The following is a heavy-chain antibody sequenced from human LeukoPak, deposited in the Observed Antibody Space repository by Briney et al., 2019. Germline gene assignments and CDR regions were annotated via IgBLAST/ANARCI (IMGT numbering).Heavy chain of an antibody. CDR3: ARIPFSGSGSYYNVWWIDP. CDR2: MNPNSGNT. V-gene: IGHV1-8*01. CDR1: GYTFTSYD. J-gene: IGHJ5*02. D-gene: IGHD3-10*01. Sequence: ASVKVSCKASGYTFTSYDINWVRQATGQGLEWRGWMNPNSGNTGYAQKFQGRVTMTRNTSISTAYMELSSLRSEDTAVYYFARIPFSGSGSYYNVWWIDPWGQGTPVTVSS.